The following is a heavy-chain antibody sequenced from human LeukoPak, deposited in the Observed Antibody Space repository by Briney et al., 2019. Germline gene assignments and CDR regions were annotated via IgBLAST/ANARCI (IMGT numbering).Heavy chain of an antibody. D-gene: IGHD5-24*01. J-gene: IGHJ5*02. CDR2: INHSGST. V-gene: IGHV4-34*01. Sequence: SETLCLTCAVYGGSLSGYYWSWIRQPPGKGLEWIGEINHSGSTNYNLSLKSRVTISVDTSKNQFSLKLSSVTAADTAVYYCARGVGDGYNFYWFDPWGQGTLVTVSS. CDR1: GGSLSGYY. CDR3: ARGVGDGYNFYWFDP.